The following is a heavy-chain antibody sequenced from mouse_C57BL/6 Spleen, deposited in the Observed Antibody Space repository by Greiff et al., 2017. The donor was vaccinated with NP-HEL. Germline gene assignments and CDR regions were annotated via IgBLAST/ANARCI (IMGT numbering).Heavy chain of an antibody. CDR2: IHPNSGST. D-gene: IGHD1-1*01. V-gene: IGHV1-64*01. CDR3: ARGGLRGHFDY. CDR1: GYTFTSYW. Sequence: QVQLKQPGAELVKPGASVKLSCKASGYTFTSYWMHWVKQRPGQGLEWIGMIHPNSGSTNYNEKFKSKATLTVDKSSSTAYMQLSSLTSEDSAVYYCARGGLRGHFDYWGQGTTLTVSS. J-gene: IGHJ2*01.